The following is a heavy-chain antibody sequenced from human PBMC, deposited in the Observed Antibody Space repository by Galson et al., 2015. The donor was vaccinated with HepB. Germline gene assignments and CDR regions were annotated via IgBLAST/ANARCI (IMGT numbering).Heavy chain of an antibody. CDR3: ARAVDIVVVVAATPFWFDP. CDR2: IIPIFGTA. Sequence: SVKVSCKASGGTFSSYAISWVRQAPGQGLEWMGGIIPIFGTANYAQKFQGGVTITADESTSTAYMELSSLRSEDTAVYYCARAVDIVVVVAATPFWFDPWGQGTLVTVSS. J-gene: IGHJ5*02. CDR1: GGTFSSYA. D-gene: IGHD2-15*01. V-gene: IGHV1-69*13.